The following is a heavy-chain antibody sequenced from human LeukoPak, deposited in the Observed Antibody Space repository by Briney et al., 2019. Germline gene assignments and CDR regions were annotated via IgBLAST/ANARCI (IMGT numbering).Heavy chain of an antibody. J-gene: IGHJ6*02. D-gene: IGHD5-24*01. CDR1: GFTFSSYA. CDR2: ISYDGSNK. V-gene: IGHV3-30-3*01. CDR3: ARGPPEMNGMDV. Sequence: PGRSLRLSCAASGFTFSSYAMHWVRQAPGKGLEWVAVISYDGSNKYYADSVKGRFTISRDNSKNTLYLQMNSLRAEDTAVYYCARGPPEMNGMDVWGQGTTVTVSS.